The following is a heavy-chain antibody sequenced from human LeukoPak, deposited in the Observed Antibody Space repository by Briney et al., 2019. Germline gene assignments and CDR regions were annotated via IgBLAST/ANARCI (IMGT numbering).Heavy chain of an antibody. Sequence: PSETLSLTCTVSGGSISSSSYYWGWIRQPPGKGLEWIGCIYYSGSTYYSPSLKSRVTISVDTSKNQFSLRLRSVTASDTAVYYCARPTSKLGSFDYWGQGTLVTASS. D-gene: IGHD2/OR15-2a*01. CDR1: GGSISSSSYY. J-gene: IGHJ4*02. CDR2: IYYSGST. V-gene: IGHV4-39*01. CDR3: ARPTSKLGSFDY.